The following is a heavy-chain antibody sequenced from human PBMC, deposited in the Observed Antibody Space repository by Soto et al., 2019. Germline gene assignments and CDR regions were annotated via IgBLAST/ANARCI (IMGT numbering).Heavy chain of an antibody. CDR1: GGSFSGYY. Sequence: SETLSLTCAVYGGSFSGYYWSWIRQPPGKGLEWIGEINHSGSTNYNPSLKSRVTISVDTSKNQVSLKLSSVTAADTAVYYCARDRVGDSAGSRNYGMDVWGQGTTVTVSS. CDR3: ARDRVGDSAGSRNYGMDV. J-gene: IGHJ6*02. CDR2: INHSGST. V-gene: IGHV4-34*01. D-gene: IGHD1-26*01.